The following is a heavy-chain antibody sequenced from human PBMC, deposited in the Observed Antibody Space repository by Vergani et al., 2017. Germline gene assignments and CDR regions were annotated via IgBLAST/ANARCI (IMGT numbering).Heavy chain of an antibody. Sequence: EVQLVESGGGLVQPGRSLRLSCAASGFTFDDYAMHWVRQAPGKGLEWVSGISWNSGSIGYADSVKGRFTISRDNAKNSLYLQMNSLRADDTALYYFARHSSAELGDYWGQGTLVTVSS. V-gene: IGHV3-9*01. CDR1: GFTFDDYA. CDR2: ISWNSGSI. D-gene: IGHD6-6*01. J-gene: IGHJ4*02. CDR3: ARHSSAELGDY.